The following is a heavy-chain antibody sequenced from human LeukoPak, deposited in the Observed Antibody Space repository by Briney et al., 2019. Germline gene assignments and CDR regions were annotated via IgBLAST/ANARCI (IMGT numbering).Heavy chain of an antibody. V-gene: IGHV1-46*01. CDR2: INPSGGST. CDR3: AREGPYSDSSRSRFDY. CDR1: GYTFSTSY. J-gene: IGHJ4*02. D-gene: IGHD6-6*01. Sequence: ASVKVSCKAFGYTFSTSYIHWVRQAPGQGLEWMGIINPSGGSTSYAQKFQGRVTMTRDTSTSTVYMELSSLRSEDTAVYYCAREGPYSDSSRSRFDYWGQGTLVTVSS.